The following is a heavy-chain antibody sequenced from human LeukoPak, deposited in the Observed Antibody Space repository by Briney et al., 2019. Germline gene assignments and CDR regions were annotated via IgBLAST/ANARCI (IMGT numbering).Heavy chain of an antibody. J-gene: IGHJ4*02. V-gene: IGHV4-39*01. CDR3: ARHLCSGGSCSVFDY. Sequence: SETLSLTCTVAGGSISSSSYYWGWIRQPPGKGLEWIGSIYYSGSTYYNPSLKSRVTISVDTSKNQFSLKLSSVTAADTAVYYCARHLCSGGSCSVFDYWGQGTLVTVSS. D-gene: IGHD2-15*01. CDR2: IYYSGST. CDR1: GGSISSSSYY.